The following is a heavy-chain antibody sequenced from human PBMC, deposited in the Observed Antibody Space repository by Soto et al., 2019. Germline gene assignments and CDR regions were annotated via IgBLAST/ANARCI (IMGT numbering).Heavy chain of an antibody. CDR1: GYTFTSYG. J-gene: IGHJ4*02. CDR3: ERGRYGDY. V-gene: IGHV1-18*01. Sequence: QVHLVQSGAEVKKPGASVKVSCKASGYTFTSYGITWVRQAPGQGLEWMGWISAHNGNTDYAQKLQGRVSVTRDTSTSTAYMELRSLRSDDTAVYYCERGRYGDYWGQGALVTVSS. CDR2: ISAHNGNT. D-gene: IGHD1-1*01.